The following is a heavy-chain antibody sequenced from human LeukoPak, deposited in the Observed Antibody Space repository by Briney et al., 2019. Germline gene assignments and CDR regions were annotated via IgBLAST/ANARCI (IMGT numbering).Heavy chain of an antibody. CDR1: GGSISSYY. D-gene: IGHD1-26*01. CDR3: ARSFSLSANSGI. V-gene: IGHV4-59*08. J-gene: IGHJ3*02. CDR2: IYYSGST. Sequence: SETLSLTCTVSGGSISSYYWSWIRQPPGKGLEWIGYIYYSGSTNYNPSLKSRVTISVDTSKNQFSLKLSSVTAADTAVYYCARSFSLSANSGIWGQGTMVTVSS.